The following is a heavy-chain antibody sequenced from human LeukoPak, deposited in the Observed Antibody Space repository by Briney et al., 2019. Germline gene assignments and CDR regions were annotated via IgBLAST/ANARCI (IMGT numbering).Heavy chain of an antibody. CDR1: GFTFSSYG. D-gene: IGHD3-22*01. CDR3: AKDRYYYDSSGYLGY. V-gene: IGHV3-30*02. CDR2: IRYDGSNK. Sequence: GGSLRLSCAVSGFTFSSYGMHWVRQAPGKGLEWVAFIRYDGSNKYYADSVKGRFTISRDNSKNTLYLQMNSLRAEDTAVYYCAKDRYYYDSSGYLGYWGQGTLVTVSS. J-gene: IGHJ4*02.